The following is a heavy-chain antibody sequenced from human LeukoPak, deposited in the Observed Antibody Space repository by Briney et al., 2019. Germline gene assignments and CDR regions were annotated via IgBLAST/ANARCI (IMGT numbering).Heavy chain of an antibody. Sequence: PGGSLRLSCAASGFTFSSYDMHWVRQATGKGLEWVSAIGTAGDTYYPGSVKGRFTISRENAKNSLYLQMNSLRAGDTAVYYCARGRNYYGSGSYAAFDYWGQGTLVTVSS. CDR2: IGTAGDT. CDR3: ARGRNYYGSGSYAAFDY. V-gene: IGHV3-13*01. D-gene: IGHD3-10*01. CDR1: GFTFSSYD. J-gene: IGHJ4*02.